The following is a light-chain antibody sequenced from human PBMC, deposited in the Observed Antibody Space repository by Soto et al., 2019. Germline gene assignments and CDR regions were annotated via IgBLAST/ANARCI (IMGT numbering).Light chain of an antibody. CDR3: HQTYPTLPIT. V-gene: IGKV1-39*01. CDR1: QTISSY. J-gene: IGKJ5*01. Sequence: DIEMTQSPSSLSASIGDRVTIACRASQTISSYLNWYQQKPGKAPKLLIYGASNLQSGVPSRFSGSGSGADFTLTISSLQPEDFATYYCHQTYPTLPITFAQGTRLEIK. CDR2: GAS.